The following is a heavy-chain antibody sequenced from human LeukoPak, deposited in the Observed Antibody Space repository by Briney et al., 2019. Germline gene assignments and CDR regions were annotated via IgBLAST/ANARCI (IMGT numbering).Heavy chain of an antibody. Sequence: GGSLRLSCAASGFTFSSYAMSWVRQAPGKGLEWVSAISGSGGSAYYADSVKGRFTISRGNSKNTLYLQMNSLRAEDTAVYYCAKDGGSYRYYFDYWGQGTLVTVSS. D-gene: IGHD1-26*01. CDR3: AKDGGSYRYYFDY. CDR1: GFTFSSYA. J-gene: IGHJ4*02. CDR2: ISGSGGSA. V-gene: IGHV3-23*01.